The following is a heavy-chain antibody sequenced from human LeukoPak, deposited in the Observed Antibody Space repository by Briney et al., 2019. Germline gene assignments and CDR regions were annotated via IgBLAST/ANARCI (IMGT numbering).Heavy chain of an antibody. CDR1: GFSLSTSGVG. D-gene: IGHD5-12*01. CDR2: IYWDEDK. CDR3: SHVDITGGAFDI. V-gene: IGHV2-5*02. J-gene: IGHJ3*02. Sequence: SGPSLVKPTQTLTLTCTFSGFSLSTSGVGVGWIRQPPGKALEWLALIYWDEDKRYSPSLKSRVTITKDTSKNQVVLRMTNMDPVDTGTYHCSHVDITGGAFDIWGQGTMVTVSS.